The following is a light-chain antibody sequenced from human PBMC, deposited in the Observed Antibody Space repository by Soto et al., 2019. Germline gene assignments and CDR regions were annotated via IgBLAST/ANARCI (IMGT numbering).Light chain of an antibody. CDR2: DAS. CDR1: QSVSSH. J-gene: IGKJ3*01. CDR3: QQRSKWPLVT. Sequence: EVVLTQSPATLSLSPGERATLSCRANQSVSSHLAWYQQKRGQAPRLLVYDASTRATGIPARFTGSGSGTNFTLTISSLGPEDFAVYFCQQRSKWPLVTFGPGTKVDIK. V-gene: IGKV3-11*01.